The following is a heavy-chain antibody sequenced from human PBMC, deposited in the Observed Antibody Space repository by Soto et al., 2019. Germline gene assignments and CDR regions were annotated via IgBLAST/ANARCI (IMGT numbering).Heavy chain of an antibody. CDR3: AKKAPGYGSGWGDFDI. CDR1: GFTFSSYA. CDR2: ISGRGGST. D-gene: IGHD6-19*01. Sequence: EVQLLESGGGLVQPGGSLRLSCAASGFTFSSYAMSWVRQAPGKWLEWVSAISGRGGSTYYADSVKGRFTISRVNSKATLYMQRNSVRAADTAVYYCAKKAPGYGSGWGDFDIWGQGTMVTVSS. J-gene: IGHJ3*02. V-gene: IGHV3-23*01.